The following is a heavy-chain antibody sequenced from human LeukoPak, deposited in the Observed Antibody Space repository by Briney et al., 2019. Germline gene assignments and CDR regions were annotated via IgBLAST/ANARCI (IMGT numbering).Heavy chain of an antibody. D-gene: IGHD2-15*01. J-gene: IGHJ4*02. CDR3: ARSSLPGWVVDY. CDR1: GGSISSYY. V-gene: IGHV4-59*01. Sequence: SETLSLTCTVSGGSISSYYWSWIRQPPGKGLEWIGCIYYSGSTNYNPSLKSRVTISVDTSKNQFSLKLSSVTAADTAVYYCARSSLPGWVVDYWGQGTLVTVSS. CDR2: IYYSGST.